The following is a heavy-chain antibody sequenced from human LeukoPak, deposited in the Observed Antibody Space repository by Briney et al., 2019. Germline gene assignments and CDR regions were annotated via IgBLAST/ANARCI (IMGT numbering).Heavy chain of an antibody. J-gene: IGHJ4*02. CDR1: GFTFSSYS. V-gene: IGHV3-48*01. CDR3: ARQSGTMVTTRFDN. Sequence: GGSLRLSCAASGFTFSSYSMNWVRQAPGKGLEWVSYISSSSRTIYYADSVKGRFTISRDNAKNSLYLQMNSLRAEDTAIYYCARQSGTMVTTRFDNWGQGTLVTVSS. D-gene: IGHD4-17*01. CDR2: ISSSSRTI.